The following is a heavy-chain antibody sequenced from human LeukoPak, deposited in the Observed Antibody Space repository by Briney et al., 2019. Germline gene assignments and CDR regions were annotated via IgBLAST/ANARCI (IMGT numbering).Heavy chain of an antibody. CDR3: AKDMGGIAVAGTPDYYGMDV. CDR1: GFTFDDYA. Sequence: GGSLRLSCAASGFTFDDYAMHWVRHAPGKGLEWVSLISGDGGSTYYADSVNGRFTISRDNSKNSLYLQMSSLRTEDTALYYYAKDMGGIAVAGTPDYYGMDVWGQGTTVTVSS. V-gene: IGHV3-43*02. J-gene: IGHJ6*02. CDR2: ISGDGGST. D-gene: IGHD6-19*01.